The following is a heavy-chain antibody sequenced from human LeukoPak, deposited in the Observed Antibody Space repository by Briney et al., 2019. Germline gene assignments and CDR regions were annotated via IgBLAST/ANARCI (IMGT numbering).Heavy chain of an antibody. CDR2: ISSSSSTI. V-gene: IGHV3-48*04. CDR1: GFTFSSYS. Sequence: GGSLRLSCAASGFTFSSYSMNWVRQAPGKGLEWVSYISSSSSTIYYADSVKGRFTISRDNAKNSLYLQMNSLRAEDTAVHYCASGYCSSTSCYRWGQGTLVTVSS. D-gene: IGHD2-2*01. CDR3: ASGYCSSTSCYR. J-gene: IGHJ4*02.